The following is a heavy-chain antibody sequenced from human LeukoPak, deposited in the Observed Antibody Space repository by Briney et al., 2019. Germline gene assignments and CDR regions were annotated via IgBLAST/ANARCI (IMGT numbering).Heavy chain of an antibody. CDR1: GGSFSGYY. CDR2: INHSGST. Sequence: KTSETLSLTCAVYGGSFSGYYWSWIRQPPGKGLEWIGEINHSGSTYYNPSLKSRVTISVDRSKNQFSLKLSSVTAADTAVYYCARINWNYFDYWGQGILVTVSS. D-gene: IGHD1-1*01. CDR3: ARINWNYFDY. V-gene: IGHV4-34*01. J-gene: IGHJ4*02.